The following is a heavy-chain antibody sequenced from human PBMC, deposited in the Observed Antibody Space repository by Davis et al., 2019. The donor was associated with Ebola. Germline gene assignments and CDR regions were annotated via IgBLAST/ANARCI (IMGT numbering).Heavy chain of an antibody. D-gene: IGHD1-26*01. Sequence: GGSLRLSCAASGFTFSSYDMNWVRQAPGKGLEWVSFIRTGSTANIYYADSVKGRFTASRDNAKNSLYLQMNGLRDEDTAVYYCARDRSGGAFDIWGQGTMVTVSS. V-gene: IGHV3-48*02. CDR2: IRTGSTANI. J-gene: IGHJ3*02. CDR1: GFTFSSYD. CDR3: ARDRSGGAFDI.